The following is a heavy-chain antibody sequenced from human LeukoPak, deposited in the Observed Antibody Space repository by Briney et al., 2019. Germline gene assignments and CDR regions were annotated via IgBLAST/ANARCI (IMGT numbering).Heavy chain of an antibody. D-gene: IGHD6-19*01. CDR3: ARQLQWLQNWYFDL. V-gene: IGHV4-59*08. Sequence: SETLSLTCSVSGASISSYYWSWIRQSPGQELEWIGSVYRGSPNYSPSLKSRVTISQDILKKKISLNLSSVTAADTAVYYCARQLQWLQNWYFDLWGRGTLVTVSS. J-gene: IGHJ2*01. CDR2: VYRGSP. CDR1: GASISSYY.